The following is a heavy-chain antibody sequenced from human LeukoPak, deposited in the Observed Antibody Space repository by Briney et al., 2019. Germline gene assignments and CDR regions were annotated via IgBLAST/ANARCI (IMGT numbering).Heavy chain of an antibody. Sequence: SETLSLTCTVSGGSISNYYWSWIRQPPGKGLEWIGYIYYSGSTSYNPSLKSRVTISVDTSKSHFSLQLSSVTAADTAVYYCARDGYSYGYFDYWGQGTLVTVSS. CDR2: IYYSGST. CDR3: ARDGYSYGYFDY. V-gene: IGHV4-59*01. CDR1: GGSISNYY. D-gene: IGHD5-18*01. J-gene: IGHJ4*02.